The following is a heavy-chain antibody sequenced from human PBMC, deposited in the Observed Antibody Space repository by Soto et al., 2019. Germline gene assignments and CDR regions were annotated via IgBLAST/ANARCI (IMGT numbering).Heavy chain of an antibody. CDR2: MYNTGST. D-gene: IGHD2-21*02. V-gene: IGHV4-59*01. CDR3: ARDLWGYCGTDCYPLDV. CDR1: GGTISRYY. J-gene: IGHJ6*02. Sequence: QVQLQESGPGLVKPSETLSLTCTVSGGTISRYYWSWIRQPPGKGLEWIGYMYNTGSTVYNPSFKSRVTISVDTSKNLFSLKLNSVTAADTAVYYCARDLWGYCGTDCYPLDVWGQGTTVTASS.